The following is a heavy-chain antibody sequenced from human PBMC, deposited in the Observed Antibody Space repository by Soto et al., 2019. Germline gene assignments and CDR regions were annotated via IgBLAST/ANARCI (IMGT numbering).Heavy chain of an antibody. J-gene: IGHJ6*02. CDR2: INHSGST. CDR3: ARVLRGRGIYYDSSGYKGRNYGMDV. CDR1: GGSFSGYY. D-gene: IGHD3-22*01. V-gene: IGHV4-34*01. Sequence: SETLSLTCAVYGGSFSGYYWSWIRQPPGKGLEWIGEINHSGSTNYNPSLKSRVTISVDTSKNQFSLRLSSVTAADTAVYYCARVLRGRGIYYDSSGYKGRNYGMDVWRQGITVTVSS.